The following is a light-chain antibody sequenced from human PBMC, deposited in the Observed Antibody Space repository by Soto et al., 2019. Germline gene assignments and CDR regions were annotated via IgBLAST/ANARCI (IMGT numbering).Light chain of an antibody. CDR1: SSNIGSNY. Sequence: QSVLTQPPSASGTPGQRFTISCSGSSSNIGSNYVYWYQQLPGTAPKLLIYSNNQRPSGVPDRFSGSKSGTSASLAISGRRSEDEADYYCAAWDGSLSGWVFGGGTKLTVL. CDR2: SNN. J-gene: IGLJ3*02. CDR3: AAWDGSLSGWV. V-gene: IGLV1-47*02.